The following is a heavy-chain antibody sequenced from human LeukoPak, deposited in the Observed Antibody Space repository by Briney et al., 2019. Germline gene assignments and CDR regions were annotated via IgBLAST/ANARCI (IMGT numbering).Heavy chain of an antibody. V-gene: IGHV1-18*01. D-gene: IGHD1-26*01. CDR3: ARGSIVGATTPFDY. Sequence: ASVKVSCKASGYTLTSYDINWVRQATGQGLEWMGWISAYNGNTNYAQKLQGRVTMTTDTSTSTAYMELRSLRSDDTAVYYCARGSIVGATTPFDYWGQGTLVTVSS. CDR2: ISAYNGNT. CDR1: GYTLTSYD. J-gene: IGHJ4*02.